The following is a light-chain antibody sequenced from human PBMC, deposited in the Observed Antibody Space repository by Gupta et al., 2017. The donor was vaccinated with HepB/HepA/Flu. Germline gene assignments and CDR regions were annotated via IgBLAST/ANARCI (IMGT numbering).Light chain of an antibody. J-gene: IGKJ1*01. Sequence: EIVLTQSPGTLSLSPGDRATLSCRASQSINSIYSAWYQQKPGQAPRLLIYGTSNRATGIPDRFSGSGSGTDFTLTISRLEPEDFAVYYCQQYGSSSWRFGQGTKVEIK. CDR2: GTS. CDR1: QSINSIY. CDR3: QQYGSSSWR. V-gene: IGKV3-20*01.